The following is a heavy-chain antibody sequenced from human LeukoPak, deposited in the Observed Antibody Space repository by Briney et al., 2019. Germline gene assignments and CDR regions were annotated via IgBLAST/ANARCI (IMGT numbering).Heavy chain of an antibody. J-gene: IGHJ4*02. CDR1: GFTFSSYV. V-gene: IGHV3-23*01. D-gene: IGHD5-24*01. Sequence: GGYLRLSCAASGFTFSSYVMSWVRQAPGKRLEWVSGISGSGGSTYYADSVKGRFTISRDNSKNTLFLQMNSLRAEDTAVYYCAKVRGDGYIPFDYWGQGTLVTVSS. CDR3: AKVRGDGYIPFDY. CDR2: ISGSGGST.